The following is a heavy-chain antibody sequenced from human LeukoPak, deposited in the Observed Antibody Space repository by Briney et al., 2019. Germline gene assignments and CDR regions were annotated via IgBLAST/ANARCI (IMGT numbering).Heavy chain of an antibody. CDR2: INPSGGST. CDR3: ARVENEDTAMAHLWDY. D-gene: IGHD5-18*01. Sequence: GASVKVSCKASGYTFTSYYMHWVRQAPGQGLEWMGIINPSGGSTSYAQKFQGRVTMTRDMSTSTVYMELSSLRSEDTAVYYCARVENEDTAMAHLWDYWGQGTLVTVSS. J-gene: IGHJ4*02. V-gene: IGHV1-46*01. CDR1: GYTFTSYY.